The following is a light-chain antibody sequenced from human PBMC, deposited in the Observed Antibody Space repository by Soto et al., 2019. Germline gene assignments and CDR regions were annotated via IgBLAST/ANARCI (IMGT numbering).Light chain of an antibody. V-gene: IGKV3-20*01. CDR2: GAS. CDR3: QQYGSSPWT. J-gene: IGKJ1*01. Sequence: EIVLTQSPGTLSLSPGERATLSCRASQSVRSSYLAWYQQKPGQAPRLLIYGASNRATGIPDRFSGSGSGTDFTLTISRLEPEDFAVYYCQQYGSSPWTFGQGTKVEIK. CDR1: QSVRSSY.